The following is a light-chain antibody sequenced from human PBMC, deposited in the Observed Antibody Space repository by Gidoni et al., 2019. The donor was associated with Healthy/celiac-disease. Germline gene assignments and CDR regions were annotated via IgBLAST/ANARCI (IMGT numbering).Light chain of an antibody. CDR3: QQRNSYPL. Sequence: DIQLTQSPSFLSASVGDRATITCRASQGISSYLAWYQQKPGKAPKLLIYAASTLQSGVPSRFSGSGSGTEFTLTISSLQPEDFATYYCQQRNSYPLFGPGTKVDIK. J-gene: IGKJ3*01. CDR2: AAS. CDR1: QGISSY. V-gene: IGKV1-9*01.